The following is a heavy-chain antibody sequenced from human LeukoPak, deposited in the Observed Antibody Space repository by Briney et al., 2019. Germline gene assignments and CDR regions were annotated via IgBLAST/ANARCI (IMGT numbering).Heavy chain of an antibody. V-gene: IGHV4-30-2*01. CDR3: ARDEGSSYPFDY. Sequence: SQTLSLTCAVSGGSISSGGYSWSWIRQPPGKGLEWIGYIYHSGSTYYNPSLKSRVTISVDRSKNQFSLKLSSVTAADTAVYFCARDEGSSYPFDYWGQGTLVTVSS. D-gene: IGHD2-2*01. J-gene: IGHJ4*02. CDR2: IYHSGST. CDR1: GGSISSGGYS.